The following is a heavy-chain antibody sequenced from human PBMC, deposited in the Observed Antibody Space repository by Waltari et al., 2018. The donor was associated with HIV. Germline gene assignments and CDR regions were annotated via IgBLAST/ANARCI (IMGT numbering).Heavy chain of an antibody. J-gene: IGHJ6*02. D-gene: IGHD3-10*01. CDR3: ARDPMVRGRVGMDV. CDR1: GFPFNNDT. V-gene: IGHV3-11*04. CDR2: ISSSGSTI. Sequence: QVQLVESGGGLVKPGGSMRLSCAASGFPFNNDTMNWRRQGPGKGLEWVSYISSSGSTIYYADSVKGRFTISRDNAKNSLYLQMNSLRAEDTAVYYCARDPMVRGRVGMDVWGQGTTVTVSS.